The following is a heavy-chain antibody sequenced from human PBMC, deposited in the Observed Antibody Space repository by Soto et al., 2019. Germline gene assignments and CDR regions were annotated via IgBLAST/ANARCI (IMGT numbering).Heavy chain of an antibody. V-gene: IGHV1-18*01. CDR3: ARVHCSSTSCYRWGAFDY. Sequence: ASVKVSCKASGYTFTSYGISWVRQAPGQGLEWVGWISAYNGNTNYAQKLQGRVTMTTDTSTSTAYMELRSLRSDDTAVYYCARVHCSSTSCYRWGAFDYWGQGTLVTVSS. D-gene: IGHD2-2*02. CDR2: ISAYNGNT. CDR1: GYTFTSYG. J-gene: IGHJ4*02.